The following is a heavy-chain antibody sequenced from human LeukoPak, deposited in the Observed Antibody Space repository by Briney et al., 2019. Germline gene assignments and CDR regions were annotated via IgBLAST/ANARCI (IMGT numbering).Heavy chain of an antibody. J-gene: IGHJ3*02. CDR2: INSDGSST. CDR1: GFTFSSYW. CDR3: ARARPYYDILTGTRRDDAFDI. V-gene: IGHV3-74*01. Sequence: GGSLRLSCAASGFTFSSYWMHWVRQAPGKGLVWVSRINSDGSSTRYADSVKGRFTTSRDNAKNTLYLQMNSLRAEDTAVYYCARARPYYDILTGTRRDDAFDIWGQGTMVTVSS. D-gene: IGHD3-9*01.